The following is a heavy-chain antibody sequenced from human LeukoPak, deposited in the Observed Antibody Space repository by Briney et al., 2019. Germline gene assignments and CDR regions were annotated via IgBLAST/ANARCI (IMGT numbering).Heavy chain of an antibody. D-gene: IGHD3-9*01. CDR2: IYYSGST. J-gene: IGHJ3*02. CDR1: GGSISSSSYY. CDR3: ARRYFDWSPNAFDI. Sequence: SETLSLTCTVSGGSISSSSYYWGWIRQPPGKGLEWIGSIYYSGSTYYNPSLKSRVTISVDTSKNQFSLKLSSVTAADTAVYYCARRYFDWSPNAFDIWGQGTMVTVSS. V-gene: IGHV4-39*07.